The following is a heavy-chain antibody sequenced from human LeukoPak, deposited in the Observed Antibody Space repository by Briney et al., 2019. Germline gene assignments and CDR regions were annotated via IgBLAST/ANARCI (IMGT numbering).Heavy chain of an antibody. CDR2: ISSSSSYI. CDR1: GFTFSSYS. CDR3: ASVGIVVVPATDGMDV. V-gene: IGHV3-21*01. Sequence: GGSLRLSCAASGFTFSSYSMNWVRQAPGKGLEWVSSISSSSSYIYYADSVKGRFTISRDNAKNSLYLQMNSLRAEDTAVYYCASVGIVVVPATDGMDVRGQGTTVTVSS. J-gene: IGHJ6*02. D-gene: IGHD2-2*03.